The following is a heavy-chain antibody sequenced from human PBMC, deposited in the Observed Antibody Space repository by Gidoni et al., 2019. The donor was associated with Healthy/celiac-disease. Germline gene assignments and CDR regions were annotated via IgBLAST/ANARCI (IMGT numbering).Heavy chain of an antibody. CDR1: GFTFSSYS. D-gene: IGHD2-15*01. V-gene: IGHV3-21*01. CDR3: ASYCSGGSCYPYDAFDI. CDR2: ISSSSSYI. Sequence: EVQLVESGGGLVKPGGSLRLSCAASGFTFSSYSMNWVRQAPGKGLEWVSSISSSSSYIYYADSVKGRFTISRDNAKNSLYLQMNSLRAEDTAVYYCASYCSGGSCYPYDAFDIWGQGTMVTVFS. J-gene: IGHJ3*02.